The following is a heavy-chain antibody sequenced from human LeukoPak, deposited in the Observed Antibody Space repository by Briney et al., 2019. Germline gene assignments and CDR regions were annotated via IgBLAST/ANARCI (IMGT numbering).Heavy chain of an antibody. Sequence: GASVKVSCKASGYTFTSYGISWVRQAPGQGLEWMGWISAYNGNTNYAQKLQGRVTMTTDTSTSTAYMELRSLRSDDTAVYYCARDGAYYYDSSASGYWGQGTLATVSS. CDR1: GYTFTSYG. J-gene: IGHJ4*02. CDR3: ARDGAYYYDSSASGY. D-gene: IGHD3-22*01. V-gene: IGHV1-18*01. CDR2: ISAYNGNT.